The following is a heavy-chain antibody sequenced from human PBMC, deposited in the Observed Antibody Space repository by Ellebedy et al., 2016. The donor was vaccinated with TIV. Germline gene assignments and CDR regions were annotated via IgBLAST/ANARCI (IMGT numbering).Heavy chain of an antibody. Sequence: PGGSLRLSCAASGFTFSNYWMSWVRQATGKGLEWLSYISVSGHDTNYADSVRGRFTISRDNAKTTLFLHMNDLRVEDTAVYYCVSVARLAANWGQGTQVTVSS. CDR1: GFTFSNYW. J-gene: IGHJ1*01. CDR3: VSVARLAAN. CDR2: ISVSGHDT. V-gene: IGHV3-11*06. D-gene: IGHD5/OR15-5a*01.